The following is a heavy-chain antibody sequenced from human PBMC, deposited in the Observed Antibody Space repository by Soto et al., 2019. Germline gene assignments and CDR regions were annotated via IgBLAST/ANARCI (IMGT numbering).Heavy chain of an antibody. CDR1: GGTFSSYA. Sequence: GASVKVSCKASGGTFSSYAISWVRQAPGQGLEWMGGIIPIFGTTNYAQKFQGRVTITADESTSTAYMELSSLRSEDTAVYYCARDKGTIGYSYGRYYFDYWGQG. V-gene: IGHV1-69*13. CDR3: ARDKGTIGYSYGRYYFDY. CDR2: IIPIFGTT. D-gene: IGHD5-18*01. J-gene: IGHJ4*02.